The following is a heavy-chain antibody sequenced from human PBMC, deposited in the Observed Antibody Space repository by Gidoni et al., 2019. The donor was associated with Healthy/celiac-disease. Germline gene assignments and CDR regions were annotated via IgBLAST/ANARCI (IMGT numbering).Heavy chain of an antibody. J-gene: IGHJ6*02. CDR3: ATGQLPHYGMDV. CDR2: ISSSSSYI. D-gene: IGHD5-18*01. V-gene: IGHV3-21*01. CDR1: GFTFSSYG. Sequence: VQLVESGGGWVNPGGSLSLSCAASGFTFSSYGMNWVRQAPGKGLECVSSISSSSSYIYYADSVKGRFTITRDNAKNSLYLQMNSLRAEDTAVYYCATGQLPHYGMDVWGQGTTVTVSS.